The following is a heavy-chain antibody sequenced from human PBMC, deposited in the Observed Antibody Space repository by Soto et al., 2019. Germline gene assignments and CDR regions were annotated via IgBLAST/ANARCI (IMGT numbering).Heavy chain of an antibody. D-gene: IGHD3-22*01. CDR2: INPNSGGT. CDR1: GYTFTGYN. CDR3: ARGGNTYYYDSKGFDI. J-gene: IGHJ3*02. Sequence: ASVKVSCKASGYTFTGYNMHWVRQAPGQGLEWMGWINPNSGGTNYAQKFQGWVTMTRDTSISTAYMELSRLRSDDTAVYYCARGGNTYYYDSKGFDIWGQGTMVTVSS. V-gene: IGHV1-2*04.